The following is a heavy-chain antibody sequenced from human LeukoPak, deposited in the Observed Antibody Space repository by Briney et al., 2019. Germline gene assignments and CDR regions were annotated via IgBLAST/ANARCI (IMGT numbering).Heavy chain of an antibody. CDR3: TKRPGPENGSYDYFDP. CDR1: GGSISNYY. J-gene: IGHJ5*02. CDR2: IHSSGYT. D-gene: IGHD1-26*01. Sequence: SETLSLTRTVSGGSISNYYWSWIRQPPGQGLEWIAYIHSSGYTNYNPYLTSRVTISVDASKNQFSLKVTSVTTADTAVYYCTKRPGPENGSYDYFDPWGQGTLVIVSS. V-gene: IGHV4-4*09.